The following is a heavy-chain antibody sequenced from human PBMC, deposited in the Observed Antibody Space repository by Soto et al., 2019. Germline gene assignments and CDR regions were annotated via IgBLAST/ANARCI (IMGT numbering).Heavy chain of an antibody. D-gene: IGHD3-10*01. CDR3: ARQGDNVWFGEFGWFDP. CDR2: IYYSGST. CDR1: GGSISSYY. J-gene: IGHJ5*02. V-gene: IGHV4-59*08. Sequence: QVQLQESGPGLVKPSETLSLTCTVSGGSISSYYWSWIRQPPGKGLEWIGYIYYSGSTNYNPSLKGRVSISVDTSKNQFSLKLSSVTAADTAVYYCARQGDNVWFGEFGWFDPWGQGTLVTVSS.